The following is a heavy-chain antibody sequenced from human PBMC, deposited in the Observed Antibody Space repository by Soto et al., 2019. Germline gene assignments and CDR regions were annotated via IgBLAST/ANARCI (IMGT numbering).Heavy chain of an antibody. CDR3: ARALFPDVDIYAMDV. J-gene: IGHJ6*02. V-gene: IGHV3-33*01. CDR1: GFCFSDHA. CDR2: IWKDGSNK. Sequence: QVQLVESGGGVVQPGRSLRLSGATCGFCFSDHAMHWLRQAPGKGREWLAIIWKDGSNKFYAGSVKGRFTISRDNSKNTVYLQINTLSREDTAVYYCARALFPDVDIYAMDVWGQGTTVTVSS. D-gene: IGHD2-2*03.